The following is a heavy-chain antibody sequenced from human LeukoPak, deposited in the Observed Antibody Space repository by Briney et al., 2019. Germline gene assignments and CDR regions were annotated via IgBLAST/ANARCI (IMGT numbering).Heavy chain of an antibody. CDR3: AKEMATIRAFDF. CDR1: GFTFSSYG. CDR2: IRYDGSNK. J-gene: IGHJ3*01. Sequence: GGSLRLSCAASGFTFSSYGMHWVRQAPGKGLKWVAFIRYDGSNKYYADSVKGRFTISRDNSKNTLYLQMNSLRAEDTAVYYCAKEMATIRAFDFWGQGTMVTVSS. D-gene: IGHD5-24*01. V-gene: IGHV3-30*02.